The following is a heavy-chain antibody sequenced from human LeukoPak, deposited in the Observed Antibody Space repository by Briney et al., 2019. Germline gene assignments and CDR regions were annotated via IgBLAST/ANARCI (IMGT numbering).Heavy chain of an antibody. CDR1: GFTFSNSA. V-gene: IGHV3-21*01. CDR2: IDYDSSHI. J-gene: IGHJ4*02. D-gene: IGHD3-9*01. CDR3: ARDPLRYLRVGHYDY. Sequence: GRSLRLSCAASGFTFSNSAMNWVRQVPGKGLEWVSSIDYDSSHIYYAASVRGRFTISRDNARNSVYLQMNSLRVEDTAVYDCARDPLRYLRVGHYDYWGQGTLVAVSS.